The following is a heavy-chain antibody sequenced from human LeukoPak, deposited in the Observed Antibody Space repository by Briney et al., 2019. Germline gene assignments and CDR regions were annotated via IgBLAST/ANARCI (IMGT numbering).Heavy chain of an antibody. CDR3: ARVYYYDSSGYLRAYYYYYMDV. Sequence: SETLSLTCTVSGYSISSGYYWGWIRQTPGKGLEWIGSIYHSGSTNYNPSLKSRVTISVDTSKNQFSLKLSSVTAADTAVYYCARVYYYDSSGYLRAYYYYYMDVWGKGTTVTVSS. J-gene: IGHJ6*03. CDR2: IYHSGST. CDR1: GYSISSGYY. V-gene: IGHV4-38-2*02. D-gene: IGHD3-22*01.